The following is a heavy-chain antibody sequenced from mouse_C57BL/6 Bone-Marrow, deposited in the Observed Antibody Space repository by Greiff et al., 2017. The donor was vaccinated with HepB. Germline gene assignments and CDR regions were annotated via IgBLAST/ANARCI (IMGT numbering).Heavy chain of an antibody. J-gene: IGHJ3*01. CDR1: GYTFTSYG. CDR2: IYPRSGNT. CDR3: ARRWLH. D-gene: IGHD2-3*01. Sequence: VQLQQSGAELARPGASVKLSCKASGYTFTSYGISWVKQRTGQGLEWIGEIYPRSGNTYYNEKFKGKATLTADKSSSTAYMELRSLTSEDSAVYFCARRWLHWGQGTLVTVSA. V-gene: IGHV1-81*01.